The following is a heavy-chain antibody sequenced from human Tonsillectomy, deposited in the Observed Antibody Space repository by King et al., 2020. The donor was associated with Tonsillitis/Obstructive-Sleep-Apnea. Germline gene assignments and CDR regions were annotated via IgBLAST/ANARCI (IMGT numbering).Heavy chain of an antibody. CDR3: ARGLSGMTTLTSEWYFDL. D-gene: IGHD4-17*01. CDR2: IYYSGST. V-gene: IGHV4-59*01. Sequence: VQLQESGPGLVKPSETLSLTCTVSGGSISSYYWSWLRQPPGKGLEWIGYIYYSGSTNYNPSLKSRVTISVDTSKNQFSLKLSSVTAADTAVYYCARGLSGMTTLTSEWYFDLWGRGTLVTVSS. J-gene: IGHJ2*01. CDR1: GGSISSYY.